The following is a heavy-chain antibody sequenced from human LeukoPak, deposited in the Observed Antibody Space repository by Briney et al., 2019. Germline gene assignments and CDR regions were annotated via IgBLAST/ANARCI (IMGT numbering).Heavy chain of an antibody. CDR1: GGSISSYY. J-gene: IGHJ6*02. V-gene: IGHV4-59*01. Sequence: PSETLSLTCTVSGGSISSYYWSWIRQPPGEGLEWIGYIYYSGSTNYNPSLKSRVTISVDTSKNQFSLKLSSVTAADTAVYYCAREPYYDILTGYYYYGMDVWGQGTTVTVSS. CDR3: AREPYYDILTGYYYYGMDV. D-gene: IGHD3-9*01. CDR2: IYYSGST.